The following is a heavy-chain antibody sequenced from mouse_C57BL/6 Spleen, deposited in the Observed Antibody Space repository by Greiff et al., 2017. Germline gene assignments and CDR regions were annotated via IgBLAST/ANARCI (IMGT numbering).Heavy chain of an antibody. CDR3: TREGSMMVTFYAMDY. D-gene: IGHD2-3*01. CDR1: GFTFSSYA. V-gene: IGHV5-9-1*02. J-gene: IGHJ4*01. Sequence: EVQGVESGEGLVKPGGSLKLSCAASGFTFSSYAMSWVRQTPEKRLEWVAYISSGGDYIYYADTVKGRFTISRDNARNTLYLQMSSLKSEDTAMYYCTREGSMMVTFYAMDYWGQGTSVTVSS. CDR2: ISSGGDYI.